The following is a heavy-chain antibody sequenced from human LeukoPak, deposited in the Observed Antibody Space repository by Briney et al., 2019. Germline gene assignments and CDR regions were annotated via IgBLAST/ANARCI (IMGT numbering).Heavy chain of an antibody. V-gene: IGHV4-4*02. CDR1: DGSISSGNW. Sequence: SETLSLTCAVSDGSISSGNWWSWVRQPPGKGLEWIGYIYHSGSTYYNPSLKSRVTISVDRSKNQFSLKLSSVTAADTAVYYCARVGYSSSSSAPYYYYYMDVWGKGTTVTVSS. D-gene: IGHD6-6*01. CDR2: IYHSGST. CDR3: ARVGYSSSSSAPYYYYYMDV. J-gene: IGHJ6*03.